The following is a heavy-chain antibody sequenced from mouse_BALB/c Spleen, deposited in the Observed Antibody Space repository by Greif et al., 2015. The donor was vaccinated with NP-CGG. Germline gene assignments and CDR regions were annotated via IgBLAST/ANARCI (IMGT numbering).Heavy chain of an antibody. CDR1: GFTFSSYG. D-gene: IGHD1-3*01. V-gene: IGHV5-6*01. CDR2: ISSGGSYT. CDR3: ARLKYYFDY. Sequence: EVHLVESGGDLVKPGGSLKLSCAASGFTFSSYGMSWVRQTPDKRLEWVATISSGGSYTYYPDSVKGRFTISRDNAKNTLYLQMNSLKSEDTAMYYCARLKYYFDYWGQGTTLTVSS. J-gene: IGHJ2*01.